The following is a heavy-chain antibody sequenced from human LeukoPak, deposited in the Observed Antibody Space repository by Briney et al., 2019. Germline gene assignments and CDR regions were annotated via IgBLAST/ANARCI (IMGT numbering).Heavy chain of an antibody. J-gene: IGHJ3*02. CDR2: IYYSGST. D-gene: IGHD1-26*01. Sequence: SSETLSLTCTVSGYSISSYYWSWIRQPPGKGLEWIWYIYYSGSTNYNPSLKSRVTISVDTSKNQFSLKLSSVTAADTAVYYCARVWSGSYFDAFDIWGQGTMVTVSS. CDR3: ARVWSGSYFDAFDI. V-gene: IGHV4-59*01. CDR1: GYSISSYY.